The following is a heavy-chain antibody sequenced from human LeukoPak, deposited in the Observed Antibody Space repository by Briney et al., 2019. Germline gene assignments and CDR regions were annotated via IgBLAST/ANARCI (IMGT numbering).Heavy chain of an antibody. Sequence: GASLRLSCAASGFTFSSYAMSWVRQAPGKGLEWVSAISGSGGSTYYADSVKGRFTISRDNSKNTLYLQTNSLRAEDTAVYYCAKVGYSYGGGSFDYWGQGTLVTVSS. CDR1: GFTFSSYA. J-gene: IGHJ4*02. D-gene: IGHD5-18*01. CDR2: ISGSGGST. CDR3: AKVGYSYGGGSFDY. V-gene: IGHV3-23*01.